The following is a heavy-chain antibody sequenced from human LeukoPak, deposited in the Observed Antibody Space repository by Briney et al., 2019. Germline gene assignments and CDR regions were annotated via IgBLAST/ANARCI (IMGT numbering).Heavy chain of an antibody. Sequence: GGSLRLSCAASGFTFSNYAMHWVRQAPGKGLEWVAVISYDGSNKYYADSVKGRFTISRDNSKNTLYLQMNSLRAEDTAVYYCAKDRGLREYYYYMDVWGKGTTVTVSS. CDR1: GFTFSNYA. CDR2: ISYDGSNK. D-gene: IGHD1-26*01. V-gene: IGHV3-30*04. J-gene: IGHJ6*03. CDR3: AKDRGLREYYYYMDV.